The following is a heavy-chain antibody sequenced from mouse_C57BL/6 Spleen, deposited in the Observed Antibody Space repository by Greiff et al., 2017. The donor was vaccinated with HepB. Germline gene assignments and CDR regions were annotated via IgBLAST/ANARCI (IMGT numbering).Heavy chain of an antibody. J-gene: IGHJ2*01. V-gene: IGHV5-16*01. CDR1: GFTFSDYY. D-gene: IGHD1-1*01. CDR2: INYDGSST. Sequence: EVKLVESEGGLVQPGRSMKLSCTASGFTFSDYYMAWVRQVPEKGLEWVANINYDGSSTYYLDSLKSRFIISRDNAKNILYLQMSSLKSEDTATYYCARETSGSSVFDYWGQGTTLTVSS. CDR3: ARETSGSSVFDY.